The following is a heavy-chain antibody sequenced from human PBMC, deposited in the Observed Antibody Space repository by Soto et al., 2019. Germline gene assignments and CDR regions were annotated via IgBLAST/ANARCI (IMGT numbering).Heavy chain of an antibody. CDR1: GASISSSGHF. CDR3: ARRVFSGSVRDYFDN. V-gene: IGHV4-39*01. Sequence: QLQLQESGPGLEKPSETLSLTSSVSGASISSSGHFWTWIRQPPVKGLEWLATIYYSGTTYYNPSLKSRLTISVDTSKKQFSLKLSSVTAADTAVYFCARRVFSGSVRDYFDNWGQGSLVTVSS. J-gene: IGHJ4*02. CDR2: IYYSGTT. D-gene: IGHD1-26*01.